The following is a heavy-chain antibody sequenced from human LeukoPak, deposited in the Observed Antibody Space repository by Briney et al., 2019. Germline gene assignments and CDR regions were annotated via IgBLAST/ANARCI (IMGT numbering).Heavy chain of an antibody. CDR3: TGLLAVAGSVGTWFDP. CDR1: GFTFSSYA. V-gene: IGHV3-23*01. CDR2: ISGSATGSVTT. D-gene: IGHD6-19*01. Sequence: GGSLRLSCAASGFTFSSYAMNWVRQAPGKGLEWVSAISGSATGSVTTYYTDSVKGRFTISRDNSKNTLYLQMNSLKTEDTAVYYCTGLLAVAGSVGTWFDPWGQGTLVTVSS. J-gene: IGHJ5*02.